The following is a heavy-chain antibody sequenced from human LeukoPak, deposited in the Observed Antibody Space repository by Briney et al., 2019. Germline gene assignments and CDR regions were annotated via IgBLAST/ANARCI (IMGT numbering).Heavy chain of an antibody. CDR2: ASYSGST. V-gene: IGHV4-39*01. Sequence: SETPSLTCTVSGGAISNTSYYWGWIRQPPGNGLEWIGSASYSGSTYYNPSLESRVIISVDTSKNQFSLRLSAVTAADTAIYYCARGPNIVVVRAALLSWFAFDIWGQGTMVTVSS. CDR1: GGAISNTSYY. CDR3: ARGPNIVVVRAALLSWFAFDI. D-gene: IGHD2-2*01. J-gene: IGHJ3*02.